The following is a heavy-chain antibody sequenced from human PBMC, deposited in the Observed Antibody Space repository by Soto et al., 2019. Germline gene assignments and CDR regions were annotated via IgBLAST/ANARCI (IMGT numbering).Heavy chain of an antibody. CDR1: GGSISSYY. J-gene: IGHJ4*02. Sequence: SETLSLTCTVSGGSISSYYWSWIRQPPGKGLEWIGYIYYSGSTNYNPSLKSRVTISVDTSKNQFSLKLSSVTAADTAVYYCASGARSDGYNFDYWGQRTLVTVSS. CDR3: ASGARSDGYNFDY. D-gene: IGHD5-12*01. V-gene: IGHV4-59*08. CDR2: IYYSGST.